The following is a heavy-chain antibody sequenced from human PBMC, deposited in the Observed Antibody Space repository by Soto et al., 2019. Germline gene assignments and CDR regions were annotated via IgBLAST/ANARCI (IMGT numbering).Heavy chain of an antibody. V-gene: IGHV4-39*02. CDR2: IYYSGST. CDR1: GGSISSSSYY. Sequence: QLQLQESGPGLVKPSETLSLTCTVSGGSISSSSYYWGWIRQPPGKGLEWIGSIYYSGSTYYNPSLKSRVTISVDTSKNQFSLKLSSVTAADTAVYYCAREGATTVNSPPGIQPNDVGYGMDVWGQGTTVTVSS. D-gene: IGHD4-4*01. J-gene: IGHJ6*02. CDR3: AREGATTVNSPPGIQPNDVGYGMDV.